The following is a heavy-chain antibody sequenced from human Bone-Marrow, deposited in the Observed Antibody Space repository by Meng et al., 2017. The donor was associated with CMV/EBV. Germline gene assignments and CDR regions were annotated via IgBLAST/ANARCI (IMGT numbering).Heavy chain of an antibody. Sequence: GESLKISCAASGFTFSNYHMSWVRQAPGKGLEWVSAISGSGGSTYYADSVKGRFTISRDNSKNTLYLQMNSLRAEDTAVYYCAKDILSGWTTQPPFDYWGQGTLVTVSS. CDR2: ISGSGGST. V-gene: IGHV3-23*01. D-gene: IGHD6-19*01. CDR3: AKDILSGWTTQPPFDY. J-gene: IGHJ4*02. CDR1: GFTFSNYH.